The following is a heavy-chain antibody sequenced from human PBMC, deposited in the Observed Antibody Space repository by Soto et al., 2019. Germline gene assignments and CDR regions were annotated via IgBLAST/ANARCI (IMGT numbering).Heavy chain of an antibody. CDR1: GASVTSTGYY. V-gene: IGHV4-30-4*01. Sequence: QVQLRESGPGLMRPSQTLSLTCTVSGASVTSTGYYWTWIRQSPGKGLEWLGYILHYGNADYSPSLETRLSISLDSSKNQFSLKVNSVSAADTAIYFCARVSAVSAEYYFDYWGQGALVTVSS. CDR3: ARVSAVSAEYYFDY. D-gene: IGHD6-19*01. CDR2: ILHYGNA. J-gene: IGHJ4*02.